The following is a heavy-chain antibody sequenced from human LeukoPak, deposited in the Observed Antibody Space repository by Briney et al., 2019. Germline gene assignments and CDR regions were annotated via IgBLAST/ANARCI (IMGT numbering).Heavy chain of an antibody. J-gene: IGHJ4*02. D-gene: IGHD5-12*01. CDR1: EYTFTGHD. CDR2: MNPNLGHT. CDR3: ARATGTAGYYYFDY. Sequence: ASVKVSCKASEYTFTGHDVNWVRQAAGQGLEWMGWMNPNLGHTGYAQQSQGRVTMTRDISIGTAYMELTNLRAEDTAVYYCARATGTAGYYYFDYWGQGALVTVSS. V-gene: IGHV1-8*01.